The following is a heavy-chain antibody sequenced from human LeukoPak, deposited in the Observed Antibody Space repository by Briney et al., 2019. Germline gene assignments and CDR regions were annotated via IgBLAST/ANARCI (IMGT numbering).Heavy chain of an antibody. CDR1: GGTFSSYA. CDR2: IIPIFGTA. CDR3: ATFRSPEYYYGSTPFDY. J-gene: IGHJ4*02. Sequence: SVKVSCKASGGTFSSYAISWVRQAPGQGLEWMGGIIPIFGTANYAQKFQGRVTITADKSTSTAYMELSSLRSEDTAVYYCATFRSPEYYYGSTPFDYWGQGTLVTVSS. V-gene: IGHV1-69*06. D-gene: IGHD3-10*01.